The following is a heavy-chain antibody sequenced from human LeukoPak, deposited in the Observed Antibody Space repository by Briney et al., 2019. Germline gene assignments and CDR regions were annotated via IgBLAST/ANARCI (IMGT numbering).Heavy chain of an antibody. CDR3: AKDLSSAITSALVLDV. CDR2: ITWNRDNI. V-gene: IGHV3-9*01. Sequence: GGSLRLSCAASGFTFDDYAMHWVRQAPGKGLEWVSGITWNRDNIGYGDSVKGRFAISRDNVKNVLYLQMISLRPEDTALYYCAKDLSSAITSALVLDVWGQGTTVIVSS. CDR1: GFTFDDYA. D-gene: IGHD3-22*01. J-gene: IGHJ6*02.